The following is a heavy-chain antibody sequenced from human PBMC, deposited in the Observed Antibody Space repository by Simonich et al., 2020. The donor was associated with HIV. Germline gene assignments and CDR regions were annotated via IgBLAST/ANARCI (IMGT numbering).Heavy chain of an antibody. CDR1: GGSFSSYY. V-gene: IGHV4-34*01. CDR2: IDHSGSP. CDR3: ARHSGYADAFDI. Sequence: QVQLQQWGAGLLKPSETLSLTCAVYGGSFSSYYWNWIRQPPGKGLEWIGEIDHSGSPNYNPSLKSRVTRSVDTSKNQFSLKLSSVTAADTAVYYCARHSGYADAFDIWGQGTMITVSS. J-gene: IGHJ3*02. D-gene: IGHD5-12*01.